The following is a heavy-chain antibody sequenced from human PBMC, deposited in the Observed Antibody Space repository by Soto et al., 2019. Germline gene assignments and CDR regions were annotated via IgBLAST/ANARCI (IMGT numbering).Heavy chain of an antibody. CDR1: GGTFSSYA. CDR2: IIPIFGTA. CDR3: ARVDHMVVAAGFDP. J-gene: IGHJ5*02. Sequence: GASVKVSCKASGGTFSSYAISWVRQAPGQGLEWMGGIIPIFGTANYAQKFQGRVTITADESTSTAYMELSSLRSEDTAVYYCARVDHMVVAAGFDPWGQGTLVTVSS. D-gene: IGHD2-15*01. V-gene: IGHV1-69*13.